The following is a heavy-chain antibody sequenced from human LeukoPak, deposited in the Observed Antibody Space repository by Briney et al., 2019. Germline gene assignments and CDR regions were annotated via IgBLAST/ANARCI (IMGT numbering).Heavy chain of an antibody. CDR3: ATSYDFWSGYYHLYYYYGMDV. D-gene: IGHD3-3*01. V-gene: IGHV1-3*01. Sequence: ASVKVSCKASGYTFTSYAMHWVRQAPGQRLEWMGWINAGNGNTKCSQKFQGRVTITRDTSASTAYMELSSLRSEDTAVYYCATSYDFWSGYYHLYYYYGMDVWGQGTTVTVSS. J-gene: IGHJ6*02. CDR1: GYTFTSYA. CDR2: INAGNGNT.